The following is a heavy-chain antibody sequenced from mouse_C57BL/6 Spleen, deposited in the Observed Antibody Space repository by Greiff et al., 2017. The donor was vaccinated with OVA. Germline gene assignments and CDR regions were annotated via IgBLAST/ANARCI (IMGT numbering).Heavy chain of an antibody. CDR2: IRNKANGYTT. Sequence: EVKLVESGGGLVQPGGSLSLSCAASGFTFTDYYMSWVRQPPGKALEWLGFIRNKANGYTTEYSASVKGRFTISRDNSQSILYLQMNALRAEDSATYYCARSITTVHWYFDVWGTGTTVTVSS. CDR1: GFTFTDYY. CDR3: ARSITTVHWYFDV. J-gene: IGHJ1*03. D-gene: IGHD1-1*01. V-gene: IGHV7-3*01.